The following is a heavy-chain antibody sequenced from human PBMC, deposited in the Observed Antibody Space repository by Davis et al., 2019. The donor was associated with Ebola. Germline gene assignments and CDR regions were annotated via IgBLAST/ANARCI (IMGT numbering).Heavy chain of an antibody. CDR1: GFTFSSYA. CDR3: ARQMSIAVDRS. D-gene: IGHD6-19*01. CDR2: ISYDGSNE. Sequence: SLKISCAASGFTFSSYAMHWVRQAPGKGLEWVAVISYDGSNEYYADSVKGRFTISRDNAKNSLYLQMDSLRVEDTAVYYCARQMSIAVDRSWGQGTLVTVSS. J-gene: IGHJ4*02. V-gene: IGHV3-30*04.